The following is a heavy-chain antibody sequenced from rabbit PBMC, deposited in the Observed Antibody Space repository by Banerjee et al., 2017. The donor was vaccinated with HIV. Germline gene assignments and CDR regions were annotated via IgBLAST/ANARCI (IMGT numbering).Heavy chain of an antibody. CDR1: GFSFSNKYV. V-gene: IGHV1S40*01. CDR3: ARGRYAAYAGYGYATSAFDP. J-gene: IGHJ2*01. CDR2: INTSSGNT. Sequence: QSLEESGGGLVKPGGTLTLTCTASGFSFSNKYVMCWVRQAPGKGLEWIACINTSSGNTVYASWAKGRFTISKTSSTTVTLQMTSLTAADTATYFCARGRYAAYAGYGYATSAFDPWGPGTLVTVS. D-gene: IGHD6-1*01.